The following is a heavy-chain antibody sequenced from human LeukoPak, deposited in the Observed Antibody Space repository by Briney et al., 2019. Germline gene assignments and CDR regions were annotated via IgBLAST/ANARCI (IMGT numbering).Heavy chain of an antibody. CDR2: IYPGDSDT. D-gene: IGHD3-22*01. V-gene: IGHV5-51*01. CDR3: ARSQVQYYYDSSGYYYFDY. J-gene: IGHJ4*02. Sequence: RGESLKISCKGSGYSFTSYWIGWVRQMPGKGLEWMGIIYPGDSDTRYSPSFQGQVTISADKSISTAYLQWSSLEASDTAMYYCARSQVQYYYDSSGYYYFDYWGQGTLVTVSS. CDR1: GYSFTSYW.